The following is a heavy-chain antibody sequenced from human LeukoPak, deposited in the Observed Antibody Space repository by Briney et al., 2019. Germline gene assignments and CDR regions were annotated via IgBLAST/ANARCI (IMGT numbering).Heavy chain of an antibody. CDR3: ARQVGGSSNIDY. Sequence: PSETLSLTCTFSGGSLTSNIYYWVWIRQPPGKGLEWIGNIFHSGSAYYNPSLKSRVTTSVDTSKNQFSLKLSSVTAADTAVYYCARQVGGSSNIDYWGQGTLVTVSS. V-gene: IGHV4-39*01. CDR1: GGSLTSNIYY. J-gene: IGHJ4*02. CDR2: IFHSGSA. D-gene: IGHD1-26*01.